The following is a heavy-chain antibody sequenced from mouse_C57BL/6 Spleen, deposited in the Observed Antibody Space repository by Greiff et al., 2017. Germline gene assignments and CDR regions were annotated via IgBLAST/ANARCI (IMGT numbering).Heavy chain of an antibody. CDR1: GYTFTDYY. V-gene: IGHV1-26*01. J-gene: IGHJ3*01. CDR3: ARYGDYDRFAY. D-gene: IGHD2-4*01. Sequence: EVQLQQSGPELVKPGASVKISCKASGYTFTDYYMNWVKQSHGKSLEWIGDINPNNGGTSYNQKFKGKATLTVDKSSSTAYMELRSLTSEDSAVYYCARYGDYDRFAYWGQGTLVTVSA. CDR2: INPNNGGT.